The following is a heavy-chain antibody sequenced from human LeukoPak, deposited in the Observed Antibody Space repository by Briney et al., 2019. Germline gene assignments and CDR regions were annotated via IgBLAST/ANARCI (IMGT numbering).Heavy chain of an antibody. D-gene: IGHD2/OR15-2a*01. CDR1: GYTFTNYG. J-gene: IGHJ4*02. CDR3: ARFPRIFPPDC. V-gene: IGHV1-18*01. Sequence: ASVKVSCKASGYTFTNYGISWVRQAPGQGLEWMAWISAYNGNTNYARKFQDRVTMTTDTSTNTASMELRSLRSDDTAVYYCARFPRIFPPDCWGQGTLVTVSS. CDR2: ISAYNGNT.